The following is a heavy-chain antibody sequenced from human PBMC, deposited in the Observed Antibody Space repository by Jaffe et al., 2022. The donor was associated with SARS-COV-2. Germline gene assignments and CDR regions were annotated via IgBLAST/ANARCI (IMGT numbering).Heavy chain of an antibody. V-gene: IGHV1-46*04. CDR2: INPIGGTT. Sequence: QVQLVQSGAEVRKPGASVKLSCKASGYTFTSYYMHWVRQAPGQGLEWMGIINPIGGTTSYAQKLQGRVTMTRDTSTSTVNMELSSLRSEDTAVYYCAREYGSGKGAGVHYYYMDVWGKGTTVTVSS. D-gene: IGHD3-10*01. CDR1: GYTFTSYY. J-gene: IGHJ6*03. CDR3: AREYGSGKGAGVHYYYMDV.